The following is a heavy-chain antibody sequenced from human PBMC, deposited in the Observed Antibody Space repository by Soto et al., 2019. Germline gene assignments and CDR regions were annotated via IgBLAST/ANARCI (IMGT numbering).Heavy chain of an antibody. V-gene: IGHV1-18*01. D-gene: IGHD5-12*01. CDR2: ISAYNGKR. CDR3: ARGRIVASIHDAFEI. J-gene: IGHJ3*02. CDR1: GYPFTGYG. Sequence: QGQLLQSGDEVKTPGASVRVSCRASGYPFTGYGISWVRQAPGQGLEWVAWISAYNGKRDTAQKFQGRVTMTLDTSTDTAHMELGDLTSADTAVYYCARGRIVASIHDAFEIWGQGTKVTVSS.